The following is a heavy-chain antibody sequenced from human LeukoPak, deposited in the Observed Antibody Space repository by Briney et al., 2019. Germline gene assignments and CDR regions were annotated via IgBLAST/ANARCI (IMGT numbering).Heavy chain of an antibody. Sequence: GGSLRLSCAASGFTFSSYWMHWVRQAPGKGLVWVSRINSDGSSTSYADSVKGRFTISRDNSKNTLYLQMNSLRAEDTAVYYCAKGLLHLHYYDSSGYYPFDYWGQGTLVTVSS. J-gene: IGHJ4*02. D-gene: IGHD3-22*01. V-gene: IGHV3-74*01. CDR1: GFTFSSYW. CDR3: AKGLLHLHYYDSSGYYPFDY. CDR2: INSDGSST.